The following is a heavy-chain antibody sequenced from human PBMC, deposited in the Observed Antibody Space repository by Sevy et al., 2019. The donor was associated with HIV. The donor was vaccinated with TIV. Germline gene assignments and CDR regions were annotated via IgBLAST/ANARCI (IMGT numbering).Heavy chain of an antibody. J-gene: IGHJ3*02. CDR3: ARLNVYYYDDDGYYTTGNAFDI. Sequence: GGSLRLSCAASGFSVSDTYMSWVRQAPGKGLEWVSVIYSGDKTYHADSVKGRFTISRDSSKNTIYLQLNSLRTEDTAVHYCARLNVYYYDDDGYYTTGNAFDIWGQGTMVTVSS. CDR2: IYSGDKT. D-gene: IGHD3-22*01. CDR1: GFSVSDTY. V-gene: IGHV3-53*01.